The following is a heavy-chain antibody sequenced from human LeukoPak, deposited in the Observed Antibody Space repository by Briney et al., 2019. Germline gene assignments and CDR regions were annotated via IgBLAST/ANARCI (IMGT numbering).Heavy chain of an antibody. CDR3: AADLSNPRMGASYLDS. J-gene: IGHJ4*02. V-gene: IGHV1-58*01. D-gene: IGHD3-16*01. CDR2: IIVGSGAT. Sequence: SVKVSCKASGFTSTNFAVQWVRQARRQRLEWIGWIIVGSGATKCAQDFQERVTITRDLSTSTLYMELRSLTSEDTAVYYCAADLSNPRMGASYLDSWGQGTLVTVSS. CDR1: GFTSTNFA.